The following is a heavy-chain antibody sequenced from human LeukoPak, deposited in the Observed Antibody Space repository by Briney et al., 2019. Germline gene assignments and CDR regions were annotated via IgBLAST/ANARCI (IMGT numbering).Heavy chain of an antibody. V-gene: IGHV4-4*09. D-gene: IGHD5-24*01. CDR2: IYTSGST. CDR3: AREMAAYDAFDI. Sequence: SETLSLTCTVSGGSISSYYWSWIRQPPGKGLEWIGYIYTSGSTNYNPSLKSRVTISVGTSKNQFSLKLSSVTAADTAVYYCAREMAAYDAFDIWGQGTMVTVSS. CDR1: GGSISSYY. J-gene: IGHJ3*02.